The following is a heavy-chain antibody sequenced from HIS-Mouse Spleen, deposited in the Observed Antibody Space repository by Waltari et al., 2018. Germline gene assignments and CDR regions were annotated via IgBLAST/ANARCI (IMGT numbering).Heavy chain of an antibody. CDR2: IKSKTDGGTT. V-gene: IGHV3-15*01. J-gene: IGHJ4*02. D-gene: IGHD6-13*01. CDR3: TSEARIAAIDY. Sequence: EVQLVESGGGLVKPGGSLRLSCAASGFTFSNAWMSWVRQAPGKGLEWVGSIKSKTDGGTTDYAAPVKGRFTISRDDSKNTLYLQMNSLKTEDTAVYYCTSEARIAAIDYWGQGTLVTVSS. CDR1: GFTFSNAW.